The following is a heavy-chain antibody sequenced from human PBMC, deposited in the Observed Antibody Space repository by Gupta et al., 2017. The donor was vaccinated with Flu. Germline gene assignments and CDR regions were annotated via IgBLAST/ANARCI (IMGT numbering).Heavy chain of an antibody. CDR1: GFTFSSYW. CDR2: IKQDGSEK. J-gene: IGHJ5*02. Sequence: EVQLVESGGGLVQPGESLRLSCAASGFTFSSYWMGWVRQAPGRGLEWVANIKQDGSEKYYVDSVKGRFIITRDNAKTSLYLQMNSLRAEDTAVYYCARGATGPTQQNFFNPWGQGTLVTVSS. V-gene: IGHV3-7*01. CDR3: ARGATGPTQQNFFNP. D-gene: IGHD5-12*01.